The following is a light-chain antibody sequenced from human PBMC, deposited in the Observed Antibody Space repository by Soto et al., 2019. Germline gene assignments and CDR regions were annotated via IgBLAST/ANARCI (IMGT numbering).Light chain of an antibody. CDR2: DVS. CDR3: NSFTLSSTYV. Sequence: QSALTQPASVSGSPGQSVTISCSGTSSDIGSYNRVSWYQQFPGKAPKLMIYDVSNRPSGVSSRFSGSKSGNTASLTISGLQAEDEADYYGNSFTLSSTYVFGTGTKVPVL. J-gene: IGLJ1*01. CDR1: SSDIGSYNR. V-gene: IGLV2-14*01.